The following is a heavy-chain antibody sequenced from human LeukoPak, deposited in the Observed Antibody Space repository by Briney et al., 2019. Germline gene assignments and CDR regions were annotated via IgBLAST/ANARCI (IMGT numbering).Heavy chain of an antibody. CDR2: IYYTGNT. CDR1: SVSISSSYSY. Sequence: SETLSLTSTVSSVSISSSYSYWGWIRQPPGMGLEWFGSIYYTGNTYYNASLKSQVSISIDTSKNQFSLKLTSVTAADTAVYYCARQTGSGLFILPGGQGTLVTVFS. CDR3: ARQTGSGLFILP. D-gene: IGHD3/OR15-3a*01. J-gene: IGHJ4*02. V-gene: IGHV4-39*01.